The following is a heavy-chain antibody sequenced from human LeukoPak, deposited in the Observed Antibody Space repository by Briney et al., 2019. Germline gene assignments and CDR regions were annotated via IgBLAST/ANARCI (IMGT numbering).Heavy chain of an antibody. V-gene: IGHV4-59*01. CDR1: GGSISSYY. D-gene: IGHD5-12*01. CDR3: ARNEGYHWFDP. Sequence: SETLSLTYTVSGGSISSYYWSWIRQPPGKGLEWIGYIYYSGSTNYNPSLKSRVTISVDTSKNQFSLKLSSVTAADTAVYYCARNEGYHWFDPWGQGTLVTVSS. CDR2: IYYSGST. J-gene: IGHJ5*02.